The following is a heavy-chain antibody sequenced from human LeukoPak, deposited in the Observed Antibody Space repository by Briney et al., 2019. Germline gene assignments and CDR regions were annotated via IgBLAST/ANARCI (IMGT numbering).Heavy chain of an antibody. Sequence: SETLSLTCTVSGGSISSGGYYWSWIRQPPRKGLEWIGYIYHSGSTYYNPSLKSRVTISVDRSKNQFSLKLSSVTAADTAVYFCARSLTVVVVAAIKGLYYFDYWGQGTLVTVSS. D-gene: IGHD2-2*01. J-gene: IGHJ4*02. CDR3: ARSLTVVVVAAIKGLYYFDY. V-gene: IGHV4-30-2*01. CDR1: GGSISSGGYY. CDR2: IYHSGST.